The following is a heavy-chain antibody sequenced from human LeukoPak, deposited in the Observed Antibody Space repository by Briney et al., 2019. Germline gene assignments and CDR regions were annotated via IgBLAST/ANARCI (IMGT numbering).Heavy chain of an antibody. D-gene: IGHD4-11*01. Sequence: GGSLRLSCVASGFTFSSYGMHWVRQAPGKGLEWVAVISYDGSNKYYADSVKGRFTLSRDNSKNTLYLQMNSLRAEDTAVYYCAKEATYYSNYVGRFDPWGQGTLVTVSS. CDR3: AKEATYYSNYVGRFDP. CDR1: GFTFSSYG. CDR2: ISYDGSNK. J-gene: IGHJ5*02. V-gene: IGHV3-30*18.